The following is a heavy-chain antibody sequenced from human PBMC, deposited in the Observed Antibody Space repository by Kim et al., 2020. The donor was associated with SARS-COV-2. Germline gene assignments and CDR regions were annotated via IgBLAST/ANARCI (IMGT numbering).Heavy chain of an antibody. CDR2: INYSGST. CDR3: VRPNGSGYYYADFDY. V-gene: IGHV4-39*02. D-gene: IGHD3-22*01. J-gene: IGHJ4*02. Sequence: SETLSLTCTVSGGSISRNNYYWGWIRQPPGKGLEWIGSINYSGSTYYNPSLKSRVTISVDTSKNHFSLKLSSVTAADTAVYYCVRPNGSGYYYADFDYWGQGTLVTVSS. CDR1: GGSISRNNYY.